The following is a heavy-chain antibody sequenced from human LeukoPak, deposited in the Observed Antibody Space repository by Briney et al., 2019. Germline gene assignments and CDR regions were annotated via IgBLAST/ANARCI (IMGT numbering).Heavy chain of an antibody. CDR2: ISYDGSNK. D-gene: IGHD6-19*01. CDR3: ASGKGSGWLPRFDY. Sequence: PGRSLRLSCAASGFTFSSYAMHWVRQAPGKGLEWVAVISYDGSNKYYADSVKGRFTISRDNSKNTLYLQMNSLRAEDTAVYYCASGKGSGWLPRFDYWGQGTLVTVSS. CDR1: GFTFSSYA. J-gene: IGHJ4*02. V-gene: IGHV3-30-3*01.